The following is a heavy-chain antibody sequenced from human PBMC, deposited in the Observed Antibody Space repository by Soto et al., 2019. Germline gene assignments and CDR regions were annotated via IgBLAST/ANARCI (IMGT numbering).Heavy chain of an antibody. V-gene: IGHV4-38-2*02. J-gene: IGHJ5*02. Sequence: SETLSLTCAVSGYSISSGYYWGLIRHPPGKGLEWIGSIYHSGSTYYNPSLKSRVTISVDTSKNQFSLKLSSVTAADTAVYYCARDSSRGYSYGFDPWGQGTLVTVSS. D-gene: IGHD5-18*01. CDR1: GYSISSGYY. CDR2: IYHSGST. CDR3: ARDSSRGYSYGFDP.